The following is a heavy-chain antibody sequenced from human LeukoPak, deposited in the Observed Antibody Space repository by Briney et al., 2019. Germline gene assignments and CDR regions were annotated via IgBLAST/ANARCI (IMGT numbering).Heavy chain of an antibody. Sequence: ASVKVSCKASGGTFSSYAISWVRQAPGQGLEWMGGIIPIFGTANYAQKFQGRVTITADKSTSTAYMELSSLRSEDTAVYYCARDRGLRYYDSSGYPAFDYWGQGTLVTVSS. D-gene: IGHD3-22*01. CDR2: IIPIFGTA. CDR3: ARDRGLRYYDSSGYPAFDY. J-gene: IGHJ4*02. CDR1: GGTFSSYA. V-gene: IGHV1-69*06.